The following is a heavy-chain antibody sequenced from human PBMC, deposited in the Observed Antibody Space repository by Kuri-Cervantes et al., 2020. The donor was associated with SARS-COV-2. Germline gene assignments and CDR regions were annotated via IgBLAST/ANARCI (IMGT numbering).Heavy chain of an antibody. Sequence: GESLKISCVASGFTFSSYAMHWVRQAPGKGLEWVAVISYDGSNKYYADSVKGRFTISRDNAKNSLYLQMSSLRAEDTAVYYCARDLRLGKSLDYWGQGTLVTVSS. J-gene: IGHJ4*02. CDR1: GFTFSSYA. D-gene: IGHD7-27*01. CDR2: ISYDGSNK. V-gene: IGHV3-30-3*01. CDR3: ARDLRLGKSLDY.